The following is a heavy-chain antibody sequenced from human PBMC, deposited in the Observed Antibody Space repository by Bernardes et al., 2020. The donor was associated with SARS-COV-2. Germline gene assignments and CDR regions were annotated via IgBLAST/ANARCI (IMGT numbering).Heavy chain of an antibody. CDR3: AREYSSGWYVAFDI. V-gene: IGHV3-48*01. CDR1: GFTFSSYS. CDR2: ISSSSSTI. D-gene: IGHD6-19*01. Sequence: GGSLRLSCAASGFTFSSYSMNWVRQAPGKGLEWVSYISSSSSTIYYADSVKGRFTISRDNAKNSLYLQMNSLRAEDTAVYYCAREYSSGWYVAFDIWGQGTMVTVSS. J-gene: IGHJ3*02.